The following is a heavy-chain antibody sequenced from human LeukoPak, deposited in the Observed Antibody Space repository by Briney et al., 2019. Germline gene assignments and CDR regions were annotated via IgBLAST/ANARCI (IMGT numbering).Heavy chain of an antibody. V-gene: IGHV4-39*07. J-gene: IGHJ5*02. D-gene: IGHD4-17*01. CDR2: IYYSGST. CDR1: GGSISSSSYY. Sequence: SETLSLTCTVSGGSISSSSYYWGWIRQPPGKGLEWIGSIYYSGSTYYNPSLKSRVTISVDTSKNQFSLKLSSVTAADTAVYYCARDSHYGDYEYWFDPWGQGTLVTVSS. CDR3: ARDSHYGDYEYWFDP.